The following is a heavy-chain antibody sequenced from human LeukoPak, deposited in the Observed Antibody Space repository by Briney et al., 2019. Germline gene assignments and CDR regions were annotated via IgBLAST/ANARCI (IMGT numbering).Heavy chain of an antibody. J-gene: IGHJ4*02. Sequence: PSETLSLTCTVSGGSISSSSYYWGWIRQAPGKGLEWIGSFEYGGSTYYNPSLKSRVTISVDKSKNHFSLKQTSVTAADTAVYYCARGYNWNYSRGFDYWGQGTLVTASS. D-gene: IGHD1-7*01. CDR1: GGSISSSSYY. CDR3: ARGYNWNYSRGFDY. V-gene: IGHV4-39*02. CDR2: FEYGGST.